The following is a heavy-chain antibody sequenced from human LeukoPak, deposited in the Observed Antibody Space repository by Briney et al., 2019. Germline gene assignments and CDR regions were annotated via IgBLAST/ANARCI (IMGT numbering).Heavy chain of an antibody. CDR3: AREASNAFDT. Sequence: GASVKVSCKASGYTFTCYYMDWVRQTRGQGVEWMGWINPNTGVKKYTQNSQGRVTMTRDTSISTAYMELSGLRSDDTAVYYCAREASNAFDTWGQGTMVTVSS. CDR1: GYTFTCYY. CDR2: INPNTGVK. V-gene: IGHV1-2*02. J-gene: IGHJ3*02.